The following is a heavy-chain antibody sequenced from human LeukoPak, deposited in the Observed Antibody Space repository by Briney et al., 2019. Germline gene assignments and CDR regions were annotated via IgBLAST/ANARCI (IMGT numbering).Heavy chain of an antibody. CDR1: GGSISSSSYY. CDR3: ARDFGRGLNWFDP. J-gene: IGHJ5*02. CDR2: IYYSGST. Sequence: PSETLSLTCTVSGGSISSSSYYWGWIRQPPGKGLEWIGSIYYSGSTYYNPSLKSRVTISVDTSKNQFSLKLSSVTAADTAVYYCARDFGRGLNWFDPWGQGTLVTVSS. V-gene: IGHV4-39*02. D-gene: IGHD3-16*01.